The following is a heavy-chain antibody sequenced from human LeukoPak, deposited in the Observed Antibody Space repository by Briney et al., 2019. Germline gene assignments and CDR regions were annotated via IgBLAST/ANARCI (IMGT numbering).Heavy chain of an antibody. J-gene: IGHJ4*02. D-gene: IGHD5-18*01. V-gene: IGHV1-69*06. Sequence: SVKVSCKASGGTFSSYAISWVRQAPGQGLEWMGGIIPIFGTANYAQKFQGRVTITADKSTSTAYMELSSLRSEDTAVYYCARGRGYSYGQSFDYWGQGTLVTVSS. CDR1: GGTFSSYA. CDR2: IIPIFGTA. CDR3: ARGRGYSYGQSFDY.